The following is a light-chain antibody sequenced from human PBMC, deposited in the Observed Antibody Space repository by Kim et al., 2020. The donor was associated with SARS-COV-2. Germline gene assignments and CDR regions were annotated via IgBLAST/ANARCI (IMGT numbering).Light chain of an antibody. CDR3: QQSYSTPHT. CDR2: AAS. V-gene: IGKV1-39*01. CDR1: QTTNSY. J-gene: IGKJ2*01. Sequence: DIQMTQSPSSLSASVGDRVTIACRASQTTNSYLNWYQQKPGKAPKLLIFAASTLQSGVPSRFSGSGSGTDYTLTISSLQPEDFATYYCQQSYSTPHTFGQGTKLEIK.